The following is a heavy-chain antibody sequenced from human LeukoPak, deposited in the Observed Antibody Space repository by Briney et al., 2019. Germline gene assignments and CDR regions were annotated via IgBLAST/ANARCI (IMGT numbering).Heavy chain of an antibody. D-gene: IGHD6-19*01. V-gene: IGHV1-69*01. Sequence: SVKVSCKASGGTFSSYAISWVRQAPGQGLEWMGGIIPIFGTANYAQKFQGRVTITADESTSTAYMELSSLRSEDTAVYYCGVAVAGTFNSWFDPWGQETLVTVSS. CDR1: GGTFSSYA. J-gene: IGHJ5*02. CDR3: GVAVAGTFNSWFDP. CDR2: IIPIFGTA.